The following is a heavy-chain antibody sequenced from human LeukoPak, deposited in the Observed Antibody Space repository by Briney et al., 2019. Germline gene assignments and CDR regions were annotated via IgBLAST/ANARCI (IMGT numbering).Heavy chain of an antibody. Sequence: SETLSLTCTVSGGSISNYYWSWIRQPAGKGLEFIGRIYSSGSTNYNPSLKSRVTMSVDTSKNQFSLRLSSVTAADSAMYYCARGGYTIFDYWGQGALVTVSS. CDR3: ARGGYTIFDY. J-gene: IGHJ4*02. V-gene: IGHV4-4*07. D-gene: IGHD1-1*01. CDR2: IYSSGST. CDR1: GGSISNYY.